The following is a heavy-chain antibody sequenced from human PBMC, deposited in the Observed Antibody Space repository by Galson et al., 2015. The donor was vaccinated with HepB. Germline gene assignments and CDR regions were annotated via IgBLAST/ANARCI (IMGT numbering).Heavy chain of an antibody. J-gene: IGHJ3*02. Sequence: SLRLSCAGSGFTFSSYGLHWVRQAPGKGLEWVALISYDGTDKNHADSVKGRFAISRDDSLNTLYLQMNSLRPEDTAVYYCAKPGGSHGFYDSLHMWGQGTMVTVSS. V-gene: IGHV3-30*18. CDR2: ISYDGTDK. CDR3: AKPGGSHGFYDSLHM. D-gene: IGHD1-26*01. CDR1: GFTFSSYG.